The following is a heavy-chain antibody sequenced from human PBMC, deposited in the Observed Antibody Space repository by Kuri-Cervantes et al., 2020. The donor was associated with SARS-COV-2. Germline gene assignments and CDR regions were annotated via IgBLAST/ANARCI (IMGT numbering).Heavy chain of an antibody. D-gene: IGHD1-1*01. V-gene: IGHV3-74*01. Sequence: AEPLTLSCSASGFTFSGHWIHWVRKAPGKGLVWVSRINPDGSYTNNADSVKGRFTLSRDNAKNMLFLQMNSLSAEDTAVYYCVRDGDHWNFDYWGQGPLVTVSS. CDR2: INPDGSYT. CDR1: GFTFSGHW. J-gene: IGHJ4*02. CDR3: VRDGDHWNFDY.